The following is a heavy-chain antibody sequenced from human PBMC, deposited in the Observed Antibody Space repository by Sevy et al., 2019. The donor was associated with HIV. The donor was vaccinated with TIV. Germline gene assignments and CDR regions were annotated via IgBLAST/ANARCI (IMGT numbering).Heavy chain of an antibody. CDR2: IFYGGH. J-gene: IGHJ6*03. V-gene: IGHV4-59*01. D-gene: IGHD3-3*01. CDR3: ARGRSRVETSQNFYYYYMDV. Sequence: SETLSLTCNVSGGSIHNYYWSWIRQPPGKGLEWIGNIFYGGHNYNPSLQSRVTISLDTSKSQFSLKLTSVTTADTAVYFCARGRSRVETSQNFYYYYMDVWGKRTTVTVSS. CDR1: GGSIHNYY.